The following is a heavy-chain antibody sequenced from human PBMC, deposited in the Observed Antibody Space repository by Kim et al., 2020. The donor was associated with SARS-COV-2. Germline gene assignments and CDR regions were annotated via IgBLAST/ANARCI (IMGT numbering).Heavy chain of an antibody. D-gene: IGHD5-12*01. J-gene: IGHJ2*01. V-gene: IGHV4-59*08. Sequence: KSRVTISVETSKNQFSLKLSSVAAADTAVYYCARHGGARWLQSTSWYFDLWGRGTLVTVSS. CDR3: ARHGGARWLQSTSWYFDL.